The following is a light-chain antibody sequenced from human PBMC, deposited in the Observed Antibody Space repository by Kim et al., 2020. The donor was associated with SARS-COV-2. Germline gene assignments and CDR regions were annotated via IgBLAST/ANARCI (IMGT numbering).Light chain of an antibody. CDR2: RNN. CDR3: AAWDDSLSGWV. CDR1: SSNIGSNY. Sequence: GQRVTISRSGSSSNIGSNYVYWYQQLPGTAPKLLIYRNNQRPSGVPDRFSGSKSGTSASLAISGLRSEDEADYYCAAWDDSLSGWVFGGGTKLTVL. J-gene: IGLJ3*02. V-gene: IGLV1-47*01.